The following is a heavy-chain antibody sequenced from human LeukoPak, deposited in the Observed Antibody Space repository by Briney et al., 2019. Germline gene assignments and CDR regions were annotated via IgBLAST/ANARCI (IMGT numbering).Heavy chain of an antibody. CDR2: IYHSGST. D-gene: IGHD3-10*01. CDR1: GDSISSSNW. J-gene: IGHJ5*02. Sequence: SGTLSLTCAVSGDSISSSNWWSWVRQPPGKGLEWIGEIYHSGSTNYNPSLKSRDTISVDKSKNQFSLKLSSVTAADTAVYYCARDKRLLVRWGFDPWGQGTLVTVSS. V-gene: IGHV4-4*02. CDR3: ARDKRLLVRWGFDP.